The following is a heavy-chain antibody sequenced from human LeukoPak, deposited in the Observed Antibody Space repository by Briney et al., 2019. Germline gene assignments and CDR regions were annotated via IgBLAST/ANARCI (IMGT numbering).Heavy chain of an antibody. CDR2: INPNSGGT. V-gene: IGHV1-2*02. Sequence: GASVKVSCKASGYTFTGYYMHWVRQAPGQGLEWMGWINPNSGGTNYAQKFQGRVTMTRNTSISTAYLELSSLRSEDTAVYYCARGEQQMVIAFWFDPWGQGTLVTVSS. J-gene: IGHJ5*02. D-gene: IGHD6-13*01. CDR1: GYTFTGYY. CDR3: ARGEQQMVIAFWFDP.